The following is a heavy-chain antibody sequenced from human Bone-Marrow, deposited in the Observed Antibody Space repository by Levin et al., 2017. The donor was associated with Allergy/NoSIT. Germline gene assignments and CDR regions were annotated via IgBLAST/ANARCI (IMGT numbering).Heavy chain of an antibody. J-gene: IGHJ4*02. Sequence: GASVKVSCKTSGYNFISYGISWVRQAPGQGLEWMGWISGYNAKTNYGEKVEGRVTMTTDTSTTTAYLEVKSLRSDDTAVYYCAVHDFRSGYPFDYWGQGTLVIVSS. V-gene: IGHV1-18*01. D-gene: IGHD3-3*01. CDR3: AVHDFRSGYPFDY. CDR1: GYNFISYG. CDR2: ISGYNAKT.